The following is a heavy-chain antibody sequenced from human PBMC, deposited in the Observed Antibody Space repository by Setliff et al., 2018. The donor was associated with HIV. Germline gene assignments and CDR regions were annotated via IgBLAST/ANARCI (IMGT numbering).Heavy chain of an antibody. J-gene: IGHJ5*02. CDR2: FDPDDGET. CDR1: GYSLTELS. D-gene: IGHD6-25*01. Sequence: GASVKVSCKVSGYSLTELSMHWVRQAPGKGLEWMGGFDPDDGETIYAQQFQGRVTMTEDTSTDTAYMELTSLRSEDTAMYYCAPVSSGWFDPWGQGTLDTVSS. V-gene: IGHV1-24*01. CDR3: APVSSGWFDP.